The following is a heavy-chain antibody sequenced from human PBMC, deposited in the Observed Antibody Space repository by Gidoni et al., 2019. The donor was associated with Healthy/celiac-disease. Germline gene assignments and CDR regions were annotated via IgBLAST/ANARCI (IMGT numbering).Heavy chain of an antibody. CDR1: GFSFSSYS. CDR2: ISSSSSTI. D-gene: IGHD6-13*01. V-gene: IGHV3-48*02. Sequence: EVQLVESGGGLVQPGGSLRLSCAASGFSFSSYSMNWVRQAPGKGLEWVSYISSSSSTIYYADSVKGQFTISRDNAKNSLYLQMNSLRDEDTAVYYCARDVIAAAGSNWFDPWGKGTLVTVSS. J-gene: IGHJ5*02. CDR3: ARDVIAAAGSNWFDP.